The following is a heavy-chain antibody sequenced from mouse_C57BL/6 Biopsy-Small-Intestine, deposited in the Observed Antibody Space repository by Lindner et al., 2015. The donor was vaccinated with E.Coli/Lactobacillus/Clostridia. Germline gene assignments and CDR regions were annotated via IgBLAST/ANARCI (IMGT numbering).Heavy chain of an antibody. V-gene: IGHV5-17*01. D-gene: IGHD4-1*01. J-gene: IGHJ2*01. CDR1: GFTFSDYG. CDR2: ISSGSSTI. Sequence: VQLQESGGGLAKPGGSLKLSCAASGFTFSDYGMHWVRQAPEKGLEWVAYISSGSSTIYYADTVKGRFTISRDNAKNTLFLQMTSLRSEDTAMFYCARGTGRGFDYWGQGTTLTVSS. CDR3: ARGTGRGFDY.